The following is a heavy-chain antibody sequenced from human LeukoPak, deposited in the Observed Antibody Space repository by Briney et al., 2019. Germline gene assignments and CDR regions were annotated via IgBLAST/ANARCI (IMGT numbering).Heavy chain of an antibody. CDR2: TYYSGST. CDR3: ARAYYETLFDY. CDR1: GGSISSYY. D-gene: IGHD3-22*01. Sequence: SETLSLTCTVSGGSISSYYWSWIRQPPGKGLEWIGYTYYSGSTNYNPSLKSRVTISVDTSKNQFSLKLSSVTAADTAVYYCARAYYETLFDYWGQGTLVTVSS. J-gene: IGHJ4*02. V-gene: IGHV4-59*01.